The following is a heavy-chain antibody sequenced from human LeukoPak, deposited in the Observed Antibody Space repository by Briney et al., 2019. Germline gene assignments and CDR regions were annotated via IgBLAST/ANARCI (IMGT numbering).Heavy chain of an antibody. CDR3: AKGVTSGY. CDR2: IKRDGSAK. Sequence: GGSLRLSCAASGFTFSDSWMTWVRQAPGKGLEWVANIKRDGSAKNYVDSVKGRFTISRDNAKNSLYLQMNSPRAEDTAVYYCAKGVTSGYWGQGTLVIVSS. V-gene: IGHV3-7*04. CDR1: GFTFSDSW. D-gene: IGHD2-21*02. J-gene: IGHJ4*02.